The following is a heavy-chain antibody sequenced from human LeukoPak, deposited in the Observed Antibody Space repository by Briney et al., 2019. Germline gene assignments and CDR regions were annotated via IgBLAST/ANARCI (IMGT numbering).Heavy chain of an antibody. CDR1: GFTFSSYA. CDR2: ISGSGGST. CDR3: AKNGGYSNYIGYNWFDP. D-gene: IGHD4-11*01. V-gene: IGHV3-23*01. Sequence: GSLRLSCAASGFTFSSYAMHWVRQAPGKGLEWVSAISGSGGSTYYADSVKGRFTISRDNSKNTLYLQMNSLRAEDTAVYYCAKNGGYSNYIGYNWFDPWGQGTLVTVSS. J-gene: IGHJ5*02.